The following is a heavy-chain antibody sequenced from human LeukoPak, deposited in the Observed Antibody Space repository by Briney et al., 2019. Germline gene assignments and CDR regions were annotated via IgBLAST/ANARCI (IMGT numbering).Heavy chain of an antibody. CDR1: GYTFTGYY. D-gene: IGHD3-22*01. V-gene: IGHV1-2*02. CDR3: ARGGDYDSSGYLVY. CDR2: INPNSGGT. J-gene: IGHJ4*02. Sequence: ASVKVSCKASGYTFTGYYMHWVRQAPGQGLEWMGWINPNSGGTNYAQKLQGRVTMTTDTSISTAYMELSRLRSEDTAVYYCARGGDYDSSGYLVYWGQGTLVTVSS.